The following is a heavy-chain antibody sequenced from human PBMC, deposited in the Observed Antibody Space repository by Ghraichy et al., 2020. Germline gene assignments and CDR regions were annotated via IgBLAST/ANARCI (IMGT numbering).Heavy chain of an antibody. J-gene: IGHJ6*02. CDR1: GGSISSSSYY. V-gene: IGHV4-39*01. CDR3: ARQGRRNTYYYGMDV. CDR2: IYYSGST. Sequence: LNISCTVSGGSISSSSYYWGWIRQPPGKGLEWIGSIYYSGSTYYNPSLKSRVTISVDTSKNQFSLKLSSVTAADTAVYYCARQGRRNTYYYGMDVWGQGTADTVSS.